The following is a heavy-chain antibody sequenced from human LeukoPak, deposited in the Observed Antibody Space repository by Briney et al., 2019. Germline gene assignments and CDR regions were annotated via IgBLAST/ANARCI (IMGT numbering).Heavy chain of an antibody. CDR2: ISAYNGST. V-gene: IGHV1-18*04. J-gene: IGHJ4*02. CDR1: GYTFTNYG. CDR3: ARDSITTVRGVIRGSSDFDY. D-gene: IGHD3-10*01. Sequence: GASVKVSCKASGYTFTNYGISWVRQAPGQGLEWMGWISAYNGSTNYAQKFQGRVTMTAETSTSTAYMELRSLGSDDTAVYYCARDSITTVRGVIRGSSDFDYWGQGTLVTVSS.